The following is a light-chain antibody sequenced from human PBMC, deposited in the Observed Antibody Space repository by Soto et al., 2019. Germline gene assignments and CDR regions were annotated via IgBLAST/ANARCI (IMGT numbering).Light chain of an antibody. CDR1: QSLVHSDGHTY. Sequence: DIVMTQTPLSSRVTLGQPASISCRSSQSLVHSDGHTYLSWLHQRPGQPPRVLIYKISNRFSGVPDRFSGSGVGTDFTLKISRVEAEDVGVYYCMQATQYPRTFGQGTKVEIE. CDR3: MQATQYPRT. J-gene: IGKJ1*01. CDR2: KIS. V-gene: IGKV2-24*01.